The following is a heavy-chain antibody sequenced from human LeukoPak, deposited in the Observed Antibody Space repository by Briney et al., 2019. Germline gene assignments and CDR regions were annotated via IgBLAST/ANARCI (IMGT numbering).Heavy chain of an antibody. CDR2: INPNSGGS. CDR1: GYSFVLYG. CDR3: AGDGYNSRRFFDY. Sequence: ASVKVSCKASGYSFVLYGISWVRQAPGQGLEWMGWINPNSGGSNYAQKFQGRVTMTSDTSINTAYMELSRLISDDTAVYYCAGDGYNSRRFFDYWGQGTLVTVSS. J-gene: IGHJ4*02. V-gene: IGHV1-2*02. D-gene: IGHD5-24*01.